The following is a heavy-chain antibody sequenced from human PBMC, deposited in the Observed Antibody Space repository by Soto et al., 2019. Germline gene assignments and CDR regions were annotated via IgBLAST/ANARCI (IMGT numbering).Heavy chain of an antibody. D-gene: IGHD3-10*01. CDR1: GGSISSSSYY. CDR2: IYYSGST. Sequence: PSETLSLTCTVSGGSISSSSYYWGWIRQPPGKGLEWFGSIYYSGSTYYNPSLKSRVTISVDTSKNQFSLKLSSVTAADTAVYYCASQSIAMVRAVIVVWFDPWCPGTLVTVSS. J-gene: IGHJ5*02. V-gene: IGHV4-39*01. CDR3: ASQSIAMVRAVIVVWFDP.